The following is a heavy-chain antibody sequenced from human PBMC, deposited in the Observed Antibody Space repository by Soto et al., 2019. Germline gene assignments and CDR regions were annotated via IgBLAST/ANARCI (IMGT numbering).Heavy chain of an antibody. CDR3: ARDGEGYDFWSGYSMINAFDI. Sequence: GGSLRLSCAASGFTFSSYSMNWVRQAPGKGLEWVSSISSSSSYIYYADSVKGRFTISRDNAKNSLYLQMNSLRAEDTAVYYCARDGEGYDFWSGYSMINAFDIWGQGTMVTVSS. D-gene: IGHD3-3*01. J-gene: IGHJ3*02. V-gene: IGHV3-21*01. CDR2: ISSSSSYI. CDR1: GFTFSSYS.